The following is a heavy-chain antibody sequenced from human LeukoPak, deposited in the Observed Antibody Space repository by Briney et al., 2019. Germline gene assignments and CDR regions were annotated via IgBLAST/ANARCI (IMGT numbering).Heavy chain of an antibody. D-gene: IGHD7-27*01. CDR3: ARELGIKGAFDI. CDR2: IYYSGTT. CDR1: GVPISSTSYY. J-gene: IGHJ3*02. V-gene: IGHV4-39*02. Sequence: KPSETLSLTCTVSGVPISSTSYYWGWIRQPPGKGLEWIGSIYYSGTTYYNPSLKSRVSMSVDTSKNQFSLKLSSVTAADTAVYYCARELGIKGAFDIWGQGTMVTVSS.